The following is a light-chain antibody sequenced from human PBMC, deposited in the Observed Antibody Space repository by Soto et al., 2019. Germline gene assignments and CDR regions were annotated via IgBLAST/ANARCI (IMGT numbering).Light chain of an antibody. V-gene: IGKV3-15*01. CDR3: QQYKNGWA. J-gene: IGKJ1*01. CDR1: YTVGTN. Sequence: EIVLTQFPAALSVSPGARATLSCWASYTVGTNLAWYQQKPGQAPRLLIYDTSTRATGIPARFSGGGSGTEFTLTISSLQSEDFAVDDCQQYKNGWAFGQGTKVDIK. CDR2: DTS.